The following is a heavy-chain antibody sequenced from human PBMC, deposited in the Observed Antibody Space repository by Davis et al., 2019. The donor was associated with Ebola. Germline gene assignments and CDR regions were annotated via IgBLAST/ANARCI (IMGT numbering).Heavy chain of an antibody. D-gene: IGHD5-18*01. CDR3: ARGWLRGGLDV. J-gene: IGHJ6*04. Sequence: HSQTPSLTRAISGDGVSVSSGGWHWIRQSPSRGLEWLGRTYYSSKWYTDYAVSVKSRISINPDTSKNQFSLQLNSVTPEDTALYYCARGWLRGGLDVWGEGTTVTVSS. CDR1: GDGVSVSSGG. CDR2: TYYSSKWYT. V-gene: IGHV6-1*01.